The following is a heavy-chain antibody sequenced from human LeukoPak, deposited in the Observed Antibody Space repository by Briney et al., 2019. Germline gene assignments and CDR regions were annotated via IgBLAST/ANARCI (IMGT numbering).Heavy chain of an antibody. V-gene: IGHV1-2*02. CDR2: INPNSGGT. CDR3: ATDAVRQQLGPHGWFDP. D-gene: IGHD6-13*01. Sequence: ASVKVSCKASGYTFTGYYMHWVRQAPGQGLEWMGWINPNSGGTNYAQKFQGRVTMTRDTSISTAYMELSRLRSDDTAVYYCATDAVRQQLGPHGWFDPWGRGTLVTVSS. CDR1: GYTFTGYY. J-gene: IGHJ5*02.